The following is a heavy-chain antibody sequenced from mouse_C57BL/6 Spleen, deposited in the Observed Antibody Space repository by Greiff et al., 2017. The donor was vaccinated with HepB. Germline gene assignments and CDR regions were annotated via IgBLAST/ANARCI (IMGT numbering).Heavy chain of an antibody. Sequence: QVQLKQSGPGLVAPSQSLSITCTVSGFSLTSYAISWVRQPPGKGLEWLGVIWTGGGTNYNSALKSRLSISKDNSKSQVFLKMNSLQTDDTARYYCARNPLTGTGYAMDYWGQGTSVTVSS. V-gene: IGHV2-9-1*01. J-gene: IGHJ4*01. CDR1: GFSLTSYA. D-gene: IGHD4-1*01. CDR3: ARNPLTGTGYAMDY. CDR2: IWTGGGT.